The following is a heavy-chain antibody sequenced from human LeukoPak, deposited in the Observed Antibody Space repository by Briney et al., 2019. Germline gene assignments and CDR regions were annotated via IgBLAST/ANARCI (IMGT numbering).Heavy chain of an antibody. Sequence: GGSLRLSCAASGFVFSNYGMHWVRQAPGKGLEWVAFIRFDGTNTYYADSVKGRFTISRDNSKNTLYLQMSSVGAEDTTIYYCASWGVAGMGYNWFDPWGQGTLVTVSS. CDR1: GFVFSNYG. J-gene: IGHJ5*02. V-gene: IGHV3-30*02. CDR2: IRFDGTNT. D-gene: IGHD6-19*01. CDR3: ASWGVAGMGYNWFDP.